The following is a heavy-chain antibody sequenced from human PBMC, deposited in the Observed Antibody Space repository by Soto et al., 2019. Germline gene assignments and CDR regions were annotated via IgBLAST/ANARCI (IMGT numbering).Heavy chain of an antibody. Sequence: EVQLLESGGGLVQPGASLRLSCAASGFTFSSYAMIWVRQAPGKGLEWVSVVSGSGGSTYYVDSVKGRFTISRDNSKNTLDLQMNSLRAEDTAVYYCAKSVNRHYYFPMVVWGQGTTVTVSS. D-gene: IGHD4-17*01. CDR2: VSGSGGST. CDR1: GFTFSSYA. V-gene: IGHV3-23*01. J-gene: IGHJ6*02. CDR3: AKSVNRHYYFPMVV.